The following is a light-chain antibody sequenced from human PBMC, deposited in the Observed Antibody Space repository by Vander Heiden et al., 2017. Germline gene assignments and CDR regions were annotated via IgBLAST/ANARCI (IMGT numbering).Light chain of an antibody. V-gene: IGKV1-39*01. J-gene: IGKJ4*01. CDR1: QSISSY. CDR3: QQSDSVPLT. Sequence: DIQMTQSPSSLSASVGDRVTITCRASQSISSYLNWYQQKPGKAPNLLIYAASTLQSGVPSRFSGSGSGTDFILTISSLQPEDFATYYCQQSDSVPLTFGGGTKVEI. CDR2: AAS.